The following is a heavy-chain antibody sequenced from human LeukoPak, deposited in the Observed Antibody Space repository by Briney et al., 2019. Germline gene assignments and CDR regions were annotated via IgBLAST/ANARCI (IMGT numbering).Heavy chain of an antibody. J-gene: IGHJ5*02. Sequence: ASVKVSCKASGYTFTSYYMHWVRQAPGQGLEWMGIINPSGGSTSYAQKFQGRVTMTRDTSTSTVYMELSSLRSEDTAVYYCARDFSKDTMIVPRDWFDPWGQGTLVTVSP. CDR2: INPSGGST. CDR1: GYTFTSYY. CDR3: ARDFSKDTMIVPRDWFDP. D-gene: IGHD3-22*01. V-gene: IGHV1-46*01.